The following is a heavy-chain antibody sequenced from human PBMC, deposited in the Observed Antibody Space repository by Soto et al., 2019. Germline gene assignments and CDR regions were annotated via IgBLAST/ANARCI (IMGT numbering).Heavy chain of an antibody. V-gene: IGHV3-33*01. CDR2: IWYDGSNK. D-gene: IGHD6-19*01. CDR3: ARVSGIAVEDWYFDL. CDR1: GLTFSSYG. J-gene: IGHJ2*01. Sequence: GGSLRLSCAASGLTFSSYGMHWVRQAPGKGLEWVAVIWYDGSNKYYADSVKGRFTISRDNSKNTLYLQMNSLRAEDTAVYYCARVSGIAVEDWYFDLWGRGTLVTVSS.